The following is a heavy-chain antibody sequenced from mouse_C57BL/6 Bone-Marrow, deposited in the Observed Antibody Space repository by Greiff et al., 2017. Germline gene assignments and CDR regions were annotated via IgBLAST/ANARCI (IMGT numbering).Heavy chain of an antibody. J-gene: IGHJ1*03. Sequence: EVQLVESGGGLVQPGGSLKLSCAASGFTFSVYYMYWVRQTPEKRLEWVAYISNGGGSTYYPDTVKGRFTISRDNARNTLYLQMSRLKSEDTAMYYCARHKVCYYVSTYWYFDVWGTGTTVTVSS. CDR1: GFTFSVYY. CDR3: ARHKVCYYVSTYWYFDV. CDR2: ISNGGGST. D-gene: IGHD1-1*01. V-gene: IGHV5-12*01.